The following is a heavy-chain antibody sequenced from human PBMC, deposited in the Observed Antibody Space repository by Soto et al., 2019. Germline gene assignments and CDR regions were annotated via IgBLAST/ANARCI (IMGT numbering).Heavy chain of an antibody. J-gene: IGHJ2*01. CDR2: IYYTGNT. CDR3: ARHYFQVGATKGWYFDL. CDR1: GGSISSSSYF. D-gene: IGHD1-26*01. Sequence: QLQLQESGPGLVKPSETLSLTCTVSGGSISSSSYFWGWIRQHPGKGLEWIGSIYYTGNTFYNPSLKSRVTISVDTSKNQFSLKLSSVTAADTAVYHCARHYFQVGATKGWYFDLWGRGTLVTVSS. V-gene: IGHV4-39*01.